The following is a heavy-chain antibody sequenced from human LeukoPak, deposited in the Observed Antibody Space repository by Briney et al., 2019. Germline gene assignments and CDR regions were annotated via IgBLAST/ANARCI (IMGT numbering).Heavy chain of an antibody. V-gene: IGHV4-31*11. CDR3: ASPRWGANAFDI. CDR1: GGSFSGYY. J-gene: IGHJ3*02. CDR2: IYYSGST. D-gene: IGHD1-26*01. Sequence: SETLSLTCAVYGGSFSGYYWSWIRQHPGKGLEWIGYIYYSGSTYYNPSLKSRVTISVDTSKNQFSLKLSSATAADTAVYYCASPRWGANAFDIWGQGTMVTVSS.